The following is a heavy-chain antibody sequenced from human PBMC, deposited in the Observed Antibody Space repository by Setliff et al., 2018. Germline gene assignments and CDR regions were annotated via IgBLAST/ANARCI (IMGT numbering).Heavy chain of an antibody. Sequence: SVKVSCKASGDPSNAYGVSWVRQAPGQGPEWMGAIIPVLGMTDYAQKFQGRLTITADQSTTTVYMELSSLRFDDTALYYCARGPSPTVTPSRLIYFYHMDVWGTGTTVTVSS. V-gene: IGHV1-69*10. J-gene: IGHJ6*03. CDR2: IIPVLGMT. CDR3: ARGPSPTVTPSRLIYFYHMDV. CDR1: GDPSNAYG. D-gene: IGHD4-17*01.